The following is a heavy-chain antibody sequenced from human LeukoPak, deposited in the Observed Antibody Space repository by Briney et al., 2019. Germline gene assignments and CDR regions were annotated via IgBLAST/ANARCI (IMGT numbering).Heavy chain of an antibody. CDR2: INHSGRT. J-gene: IGHJ4*02. D-gene: IGHD6-13*01. V-gene: IGHV4-34*01. CDR1: GGSFSAYY. CDR3: ARGRQRYSSSWYFDY. Sequence: PSETLSLTCAVHGGSFSAYYWNWIRQPPGRGLEWIGEINHSGRTDYNPSLKSRVTISVDTSKNQFSLKLSSVTAADTAVYYCARGRQRYSSSWYFDYWGQGTLVTVSS.